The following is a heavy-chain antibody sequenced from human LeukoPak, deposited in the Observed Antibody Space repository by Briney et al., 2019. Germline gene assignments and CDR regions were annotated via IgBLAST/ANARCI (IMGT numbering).Heavy chain of an antibody. D-gene: IGHD3-22*01. CDR2: ISSSSSYI. CDR3: ATSGPRSCYDSSGYYLNWFDP. Sequence: PGGSLRLSCAASGFTFSSYGMSWVRQAPGKGLGWVSSISSSSSYIYYADSVKGRFTISRDNAKNSLYLQMNSLRAEDTAVYYCATSGPRSCYDSSGYYLNWFDPWGQGTLVTVSS. J-gene: IGHJ5*02. V-gene: IGHV3-21*01. CDR1: GFTFSSYG.